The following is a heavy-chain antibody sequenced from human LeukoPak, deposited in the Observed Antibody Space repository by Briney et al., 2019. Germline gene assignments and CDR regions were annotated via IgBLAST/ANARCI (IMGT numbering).Heavy chain of an antibody. V-gene: IGHV3-21*01. CDR1: GFTFSSYS. J-gene: IGHJ6*02. Sequence: GGSLRLSCAASGFTFSSYSMNWVRQAPGKGLEWVSSISSSSSYIYYADSVKGRFTISRDNAKNSLYLQMNSLRAEDTAVYYCARVPPPRAAAGTYYYYGMDVWGQGTTVTVSS. CDR3: ARVPPPRAAAGTYYYYGMDV. D-gene: IGHD6-13*01. CDR2: ISSSSSYI.